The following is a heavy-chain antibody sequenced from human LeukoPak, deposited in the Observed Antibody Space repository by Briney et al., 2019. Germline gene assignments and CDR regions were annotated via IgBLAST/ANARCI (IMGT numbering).Heavy chain of an antibody. D-gene: IGHD3-3*01. CDR3: ARDPSWEWNWFDP. Sequence: SETLSLTCTVSGGSISSYYWSWIRQPPGKGLEWIGYIYYSGSTNYNPSLTSRVTISVDTSKNQFSLKLSSVTAADTAVYYCARDPSWEWNWFDPWGQGTLVTVSS. CDR1: GGSISSYY. CDR2: IYYSGST. V-gene: IGHV4-59*01. J-gene: IGHJ5*02.